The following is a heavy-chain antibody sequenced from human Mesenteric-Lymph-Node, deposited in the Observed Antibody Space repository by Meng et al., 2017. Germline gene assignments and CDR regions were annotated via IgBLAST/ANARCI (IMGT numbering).Heavy chain of an antibody. J-gene: IGHJ4*02. D-gene: IGHD1-14*01. Sequence: QVQLPESGPGLVTPSQPLSRTCTVSGGSVSSGNNYWIWNRQPPGKGLEWFVYIYYSGRTYYTPSLESRVTMSVDNSKNQFSLKLNSMTAADTAVYYCARDPTGGEDHQRVWGQGTLVTVSS. CDR3: ARDPTGGEDHQRV. CDR2: IYYSGRT. V-gene: IGHV4-30-4*01. CDR1: GGSVSSGNNY.